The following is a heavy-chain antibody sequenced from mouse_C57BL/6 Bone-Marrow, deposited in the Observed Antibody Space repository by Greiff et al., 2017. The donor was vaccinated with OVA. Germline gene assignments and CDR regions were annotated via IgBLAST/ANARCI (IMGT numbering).Heavy chain of an antibody. CDR2: INPGSGGT. CDR1: GYAFTNYL. Sequence: QVQLQQSGAELVRPGTSVKVSCKASGYAFTNYLIEWVKQRPGQGLEWIGVINPGSGGTKYNEKFKGKATLTADKSSSTAYMQLSSLTSEDSAVYFCARGVYYAMDYWGQGTSVTVSS. CDR3: ARGVYYAMDY. V-gene: IGHV1-54*01. J-gene: IGHJ4*01.